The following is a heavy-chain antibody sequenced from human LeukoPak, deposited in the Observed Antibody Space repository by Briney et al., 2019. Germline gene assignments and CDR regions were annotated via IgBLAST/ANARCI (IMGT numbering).Heavy chain of an antibody. V-gene: IGHV3-11*04. Sequence: GGSLRLSCAASGFTFSDYYMNWIRQAPGKGLEWVSYISSSSSTIYYADSVKGRFTISRDNAKNSLYLQMNSLRAEDTAVYYCARGDYGDYVGAPDYWGQGTLVTVSS. J-gene: IGHJ4*02. CDR3: ARGDYGDYVGAPDY. CDR1: GFTFSDYY. D-gene: IGHD4-17*01. CDR2: ISSSSSTI.